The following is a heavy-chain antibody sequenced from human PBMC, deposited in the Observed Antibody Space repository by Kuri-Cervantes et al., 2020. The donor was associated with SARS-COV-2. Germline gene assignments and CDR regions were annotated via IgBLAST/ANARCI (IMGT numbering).Heavy chain of an antibody. CDR1: GYTFTSYA. CDR3: ATGPGVVGDYVGRWFDP. J-gene: IGHJ5*02. D-gene: IGHD4-17*01. Sequence: SVKVSCKASGYTFTSYAISWVRQARGQGLEWMGGIIPIFGIANYAQRFQGRVTITADKSTSTAYMALSSLRSEDTAVYYCATGPGVVGDYVGRWFDPWGQGTLVTVSS. V-gene: IGHV1-69*10. CDR2: IIPIFGIA.